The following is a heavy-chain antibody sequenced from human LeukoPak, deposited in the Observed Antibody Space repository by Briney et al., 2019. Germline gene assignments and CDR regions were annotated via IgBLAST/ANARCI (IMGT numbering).Heavy chain of an antibody. CDR1: GITFSDYY. J-gene: IGHJ4*02. D-gene: IGHD6-13*01. Sequence: GGSLRLSCAAAGITFSDYYMSWIRQAPGKGLEWVSYISSSGSTIYYADSVKGRFSISRDNAKNSLYLQMNSLRAEDTAVYYCARDPPRTKYSSSWDYWGQGTLVTVSS. V-gene: IGHV3-11*01. CDR3: ARDPPRTKYSSSWDY. CDR2: ISSSGSTI.